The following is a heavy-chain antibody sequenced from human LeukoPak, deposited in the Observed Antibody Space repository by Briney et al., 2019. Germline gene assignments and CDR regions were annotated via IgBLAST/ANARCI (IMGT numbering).Heavy chain of an antibody. J-gene: IGHJ4*02. D-gene: IGHD3-16*01. CDR3: ARVGYGGTYYVK. CDR1: GFTFSNYW. Sequence: GGSLRLSCAASGFTFSNYWMDWVCQAPGKGLEWVANIKEDGSEKYYVDSVKGRFTISRDNAKNSLYLQMNSLKAEDTAVYYCARVGYGGTYYVKWGQGTLVTISS. V-gene: IGHV3-7*01. CDR2: IKEDGSEK.